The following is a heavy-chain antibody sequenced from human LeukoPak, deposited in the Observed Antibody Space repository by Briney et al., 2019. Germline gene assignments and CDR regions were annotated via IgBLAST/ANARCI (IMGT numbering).Heavy chain of an antibody. CDR2: ISSSGSTT. CDR3: ARDNYDSSGYYFD. J-gene: IGHJ4*02. V-gene: IGHV3-48*03. D-gene: IGHD3-22*01. CDR1: GFTFSSYE. Sequence: PTGGFLRLSCAASGFTFSSYEMNWVRQAPGKGLEWVSYISSSGSTTHYADSVKGRFTISRDNAKKSLYLQMNSLRAEDTAVYYCARDNYDSSGYYFDWGQGTLVTVSS.